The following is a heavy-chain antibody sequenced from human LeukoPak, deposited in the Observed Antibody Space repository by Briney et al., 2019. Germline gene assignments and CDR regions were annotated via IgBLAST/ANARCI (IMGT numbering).Heavy chain of an antibody. CDR1: GYTFTSYD. J-gene: IGHJ4*02. CDR2: MNPNSGDT. V-gene: IGHV1-8*01. Sequence: GASVKVSCKASGYTFTSYDINGVRQATGQGLEWMGWMNPNSGDTGYAQNFQGRVTMTRDTSISTAYMELSSLRSEDTAVYYCARVYGSGSYYTGFDYWGQGTLVTVSS. CDR3: ARVYGSGSYYTGFDY. D-gene: IGHD3-10*01.